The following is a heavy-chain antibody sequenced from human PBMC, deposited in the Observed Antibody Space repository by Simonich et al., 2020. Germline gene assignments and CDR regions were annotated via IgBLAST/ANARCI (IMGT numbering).Heavy chain of an antibody. CDR3: ARSTTGTTAFDI. V-gene: IGHV1-18*01. CDR1: GYTFTSYG. CDR2: VSASNGNT. D-gene: IGHD1-1*01. Sequence: QVQLVQSGAEVKKPGASVKVSCKASGYTFTSYGISWVRQAPGQGLEGMGWVSASNGNTNYAKKLQGRVTMTTDTSTSTAYMELRSLRSDDTAVYYCARSTTGTTAFDIWGQGTMVTVSS. J-gene: IGHJ3*02.